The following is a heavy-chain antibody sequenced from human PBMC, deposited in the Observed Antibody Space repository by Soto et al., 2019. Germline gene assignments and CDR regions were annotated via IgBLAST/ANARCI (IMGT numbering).Heavy chain of an antibody. Sequence: QVQLQQWGAGLLKPSETLSLTCAVYGGSFSGYYWSWIRQPPGKGLEWIGEINHSGSTNYNPSLKSRVTISVDTSKNQFSLKLSSVTAADTAVYYCARVGDYVWGSYRYYYFDYWGQGTLVTVSS. V-gene: IGHV4-34*01. CDR3: ARVGDYVWGSYRYYYFDY. D-gene: IGHD3-16*02. CDR1: GGSFSGYY. CDR2: INHSGST. J-gene: IGHJ4*02.